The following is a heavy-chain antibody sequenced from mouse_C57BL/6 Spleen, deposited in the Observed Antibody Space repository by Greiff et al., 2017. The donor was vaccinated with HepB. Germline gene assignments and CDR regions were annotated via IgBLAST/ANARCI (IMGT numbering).Heavy chain of an antibody. Sequence: QVQLKQPGAELVKPGASVKLSCKASGYTFTSYWMHWVKQRPGQGLEWIGMIHPNSGSTNYNEKFKSKATLTVDKSSSTAYMQLSSLTSEDSAVYYCAKTGFYDYDVHYFDYWGQGTTLTVSS. J-gene: IGHJ2*01. CDR1: GYTFTSYW. CDR3: AKTGFYDYDVHYFDY. D-gene: IGHD2-4*01. V-gene: IGHV1-64*01. CDR2: IHPNSGST.